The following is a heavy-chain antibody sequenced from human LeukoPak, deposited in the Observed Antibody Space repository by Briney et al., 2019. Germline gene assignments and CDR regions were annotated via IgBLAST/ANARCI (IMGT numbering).Heavy chain of an antibody. CDR2: ISYDGSNK. CDR1: GFTFSSYA. J-gene: IGHJ4*02. V-gene: IGHV3-30-3*01. D-gene: IGHD1-26*01. Sequence: GGSLRLSCAASGFTFSSYAMHWVRQAPGKGLEWVAVISYDGSNKYYADSVKGRFTISRDNSKNTLYLQMNSLRAEDTAVYYCARGGIVGATYYFDYWGQGTLVTVSS. CDR3: ARGGIVGATYYFDY.